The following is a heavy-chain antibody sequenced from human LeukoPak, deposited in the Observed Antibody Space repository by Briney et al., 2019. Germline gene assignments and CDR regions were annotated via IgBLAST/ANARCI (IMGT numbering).Heavy chain of an antibody. CDR3: ASSIAAAGGTGWFDP. Sequence: GGSLRLSCAASGFTFSSYSMNWVRQAPGKGLEWVSSISSSSSYIYYADSVKGRFTISRDNAKNSLYLQMNSLRAEDTAVYYCASSIAAAGGTGWFDPWGQGTLVTVSS. D-gene: IGHD6-13*01. V-gene: IGHV3-21*01. J-gene: IGHJ5*02. CDR2: ISSSSSYI. CDR1: GFTFSSYS.